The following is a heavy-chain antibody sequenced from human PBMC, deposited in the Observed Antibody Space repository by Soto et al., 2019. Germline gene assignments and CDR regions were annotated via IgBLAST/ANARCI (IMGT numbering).Heavy chain of an antibody. CDR3: ARTLSGFTYGSRQFYFDY. J-gene: IGHJ4*02. Sequence: PSETLSLTCTVSGGSISSYFWTWIRQPAGKGLEWIGHVFPGGPTSHNSSLKSRVSMSIDTSKNQFSLTLTSVTAADTAVYYCARTLSGFTYGSRQFYFDYWGQGTLVTVSS. CDR1: GGSISSYF. V-gene: IGHV4-4*07. D-gene: IGHD3-10*01. CDR2: VFPGGPT.